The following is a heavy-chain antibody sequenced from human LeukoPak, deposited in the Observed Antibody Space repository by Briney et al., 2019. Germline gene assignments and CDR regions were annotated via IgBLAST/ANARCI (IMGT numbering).Heavy chain of an antibody. CDR2: IISNGGST. D-gene: IGHD3-22*01. CDR3: ASYDSSGFGYDY. CDR1: GFTFSSYA. V-gene: IGHV3-64*01. J-gene: IGHJ4*02. Sequence: GGSLRLSCAASGFTFSSYAMHWVREAPGKGVEYVSDIISNGGSTYYANSVKGRFTISRDNSKNTLYLQMGSLRAEDMAVYYCASYDSSGFGYDYWGQGTLVTVSS.